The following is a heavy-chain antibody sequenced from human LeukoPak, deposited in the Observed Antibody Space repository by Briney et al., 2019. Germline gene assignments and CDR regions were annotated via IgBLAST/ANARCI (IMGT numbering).Heavy chain of an antibody. J-gene: IGHJ6*02. CDR2: INGDGRNI. CDR3: TRDLMDYDVSTGLHHYYMDV. CDR1: GFTFSSYW. D-gene: IGHD3-9*01. Sequence: GGSLRLSCVASGFTFSSYWMHWVRQDPRKGLVWVSRINGDGRNINYADSVRGRFTISRDNAKNTLYLQMNTLRVEDTAVYYCTRDLMDYDVSTGLHHYYMDVWGQGTTVTVSS. V-gene: IGHV3-74*01.